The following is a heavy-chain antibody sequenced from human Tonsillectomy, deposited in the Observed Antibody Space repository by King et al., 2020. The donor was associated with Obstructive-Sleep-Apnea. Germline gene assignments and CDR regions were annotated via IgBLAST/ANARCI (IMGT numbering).Heavy chain of an antibody. J-gene: IGHJ4*02. D-gene: IGHD3-16*01. CDR1: GNSLTQLS. CDR2: FDPEEGET. Sequence: QLVQSGAEVKKPGASVKVSCKVSGNSLTQLSTHWVRQAPGKGLEWMGGFDPEEGETGYAQNFQGRVTMTEDTSTDTAYMELTSLRSEATGVYYCASSAWLGALDYWGQGTLVTVSS. CDR3: ASSAWLGALDY. V-gene: IGHV1-24*01.